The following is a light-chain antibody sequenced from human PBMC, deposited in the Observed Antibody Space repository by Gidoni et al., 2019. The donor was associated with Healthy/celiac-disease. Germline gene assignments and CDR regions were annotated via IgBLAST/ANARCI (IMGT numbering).Light chain of an antibody. CDR3: QQNNNWPPVT. Sequence: EIVMTPSPATLSVPPGERATLSCRASQSVSSNLDWYQQKPGQAPRLLIYGASTWATGIPSRFSGSGSGTEFTLTISSLQSEDFAVYYCQQNNNWPPVTFGQGTRLEIK. J-gene: IGKJ5*01. CDR1: QSVSSN. CDR2: GAS. V-gene: IGKV3-15*01.